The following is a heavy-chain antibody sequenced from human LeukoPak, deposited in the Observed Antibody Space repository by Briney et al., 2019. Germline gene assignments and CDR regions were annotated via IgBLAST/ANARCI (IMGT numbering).Heavy chain of an antibody. V-gene: IGHV3-30*02. CDR3: AKDYSSSWASFDY. CDR1: GFIFSSYG. J-gene: IGHJ4*02. CDR2: IRYDGSNK. D-gene: IGHD6-13*01. Sequence: GGSLRLSCAASGFIFSSYGMHWVRQAPDKGLEWVAFIRYDGSNKYYADSVKGRFTISRDNSKNTLYLQMNSLRADDTAVYYCAKDYSSSWASFDYWGQGTLVTVSS.